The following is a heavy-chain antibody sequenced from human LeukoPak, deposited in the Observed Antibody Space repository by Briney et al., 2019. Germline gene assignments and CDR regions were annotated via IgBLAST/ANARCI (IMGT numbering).Heavy chain of an antibody. D-gene: IGHD3-22*01. CDR3: ARDNYYDSSGSDYFDY. Sequence: PGGSLRLSCAASGFTFSSYAMSWVRQAPGKGLEWVSSITGSGGSTYYADSVKGRFTISRDNSKNTLYLQMNSLRAEDTAVYYCARDNYYDSSGSDYFDYWGQGTLVTVSS. J-gene: IGHJ4*02. CDR1: GFTFSSYA. CDR2: ITGSGGST. V-gene: IGHV3-23*01.